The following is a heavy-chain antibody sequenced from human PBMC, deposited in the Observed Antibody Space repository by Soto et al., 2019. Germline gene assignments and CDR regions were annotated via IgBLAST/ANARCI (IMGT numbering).Heavy chain of an antibody. CDR1: GGSISSGDYY. D-gene: IGHD2-15*01. CDR2: IYFSGTT. Sequence: SETLSLTCTVSGGSISSGDYYWSWIRQPPGKGLEWIGYIYFSGTTYFNPSLKSRVTMSVDASRNQFSLKLSSVTAADTSMYYCARIPRRYCSGGSCYSARHFDSWGQGTLVTSPQ. V-gene: IGHV4-30-4*01. CDR3: ARIPRRYCSGGSCYSARHFDS. J-gene: IGHJ4*02.